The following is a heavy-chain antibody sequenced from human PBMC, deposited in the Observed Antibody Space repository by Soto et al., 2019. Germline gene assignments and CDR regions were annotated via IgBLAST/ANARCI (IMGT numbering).Heavy chain of an antibody. CDR3: ARARGYSGYDPPDY. V-gene: IGHV4-31*03. Sequence: QVQLQESGPGLVKPSQTLSLTCTVSGGSISRGGYYWSWIRQHPGKGLECIGYMYKSGSTYYNPSLTSRVTMSIDTSKNQFSLKMSSVTAADTAVYYCARARGYSGYDPPDYWGQGTLVTVSS. CDR1: GGSISRGGYY. D-gene: IGHD5-12*01. J-gene: IGHJ4*02. CDR2: MYKSGST.